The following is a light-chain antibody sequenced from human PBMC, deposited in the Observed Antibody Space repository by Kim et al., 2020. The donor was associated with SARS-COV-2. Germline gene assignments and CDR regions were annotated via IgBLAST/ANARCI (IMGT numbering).Light chain of an antibody. CDR1: QSVSSRY. Sequence: PGERATLPCRASQSVSSRYLAWYQQKPGQAPRLLIYGASSRATGIPDRFSGSGSGTDFTLTISRLEPEDFAVYYCQQYGSSLTWTFGQGTKVDIK. CDR2: GAS. CDR3: QQYGSSLTWT. J-gene: IGKJ1*01. V-gene: IGKV3-20*01.